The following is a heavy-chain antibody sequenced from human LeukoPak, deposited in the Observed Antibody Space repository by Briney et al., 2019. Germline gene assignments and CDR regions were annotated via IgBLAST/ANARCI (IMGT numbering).Heavy chain of an antibody. Sequence: GGSLRLSCAASGFTFSSYTMSWVRQAPGKGLEWVSTITTSDGNTYYADSVKGRFTVSRDNSKNTLFLQMNSLRAEDTAVYYCAKDGGLWVSAPWEDSWGRGTLVTVSS. CDR3: AKDGGLWVSAPWEDS. CDR2: ITTSDGNT. V-gene: IGHV3-23*01. CDR1: GFTFSSYT. J-gene: IGHJ4*02. D-gene: IGHD1-26*01.